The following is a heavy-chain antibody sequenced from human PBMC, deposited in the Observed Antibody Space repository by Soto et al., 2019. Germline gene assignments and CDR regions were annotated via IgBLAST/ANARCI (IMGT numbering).Heavy chain of an antibody. CDR3: VRTFPPAPRVVLSHSWFVP. CDR2: TYYNGNA. CDR1: GGSIDRSNYY. D-gene: IGHD2-2*01. Sequence: SATLSLTCTVSGGSIDRSNYYWDWIRQPPGKGLEWIGTTYYNGNAYYNPSLKSRVTMSVDTSKNHFSLKLISVTAADTAVYFCVRTFPPAPRVVLSHSWFVPWGPGTLVTVSS. V-gene: IGHV4-39*01. J-gene: IGHJ5*02.